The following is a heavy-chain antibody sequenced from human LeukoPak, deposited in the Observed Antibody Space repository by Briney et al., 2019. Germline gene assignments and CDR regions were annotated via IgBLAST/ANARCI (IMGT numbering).Heavy chain of an antibody. CDR2: ISSSSSTT. CDR3: ARSIGSHFYFDY. V-gene: IGHV3-48*04. J-gene: IGHJ4*02. D-gene: IGHD1-26*01. Sequence: GGSLRLSCAASGFSFSSYSMNWVRQAPGKGLEWVSYISSSSSTTYYADSVKGRFTISRDNAKNSLYLQMNSLRAEDTAVYYCARSIGSHFYFDYWGQGTLVTVSS. CDR1: GFSFSSYS.